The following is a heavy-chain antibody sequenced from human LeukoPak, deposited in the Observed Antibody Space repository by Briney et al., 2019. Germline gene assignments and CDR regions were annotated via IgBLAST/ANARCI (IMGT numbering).Heavy chain of an antibody. CDR1: GGSISSSSYY. CDR2: IYYSGST. Sequence: PSETLSLTCTVSGGSISSSSYYWGWIRQPPGKGLEWIGSIYYSGSTYYNPSLKSRVTISVDTSKNQFSLKLSSVTAADTAVYYCARSGIVWYFDLWGRGTLVTVSS. V-gene: IGHV4-39*01. CDR3: ARSGIVWYFDL. J-gene: IGHJ2*01. D-gene: IGHD1-26*01.